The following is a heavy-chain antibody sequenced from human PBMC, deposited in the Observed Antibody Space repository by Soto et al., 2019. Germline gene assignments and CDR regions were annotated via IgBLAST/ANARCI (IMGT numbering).Heavy chain of an antibody. CDR3: ARQAAVAGHNWFDP. CDR1: GGSISSYY. J-gene: IGHJ5*02. Sequence: SETLSLTCTVSGGSISSYYWSWIRQPPGKGLEWIGYIYYSGSTNYNPSLKSRVTISVDTPKNQFSLKLSSVTAADTAVYYCARQAAVAGHNWFDPWGQGTLVTVSS. CDR2: IYYSGST. D-gene: IGHD6-19*01. V-gene: IGHV4-59*08.